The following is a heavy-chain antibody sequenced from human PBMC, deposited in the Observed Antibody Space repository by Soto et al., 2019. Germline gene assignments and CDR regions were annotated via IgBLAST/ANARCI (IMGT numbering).Heavy chain of an antibody. V-gene: IGHV4-59*01. D-gene: IGHD3-10*01. Sequence: PSETLFLTCSVSGGSMSEYFWSWIRQSPGKGLEWIGYIYYLGSTDYNPSLKSRVTISVDTSKRQFSLRLTSVTAADTAVYYCARDGYDGSGSPYPAYWGPGIQVTVSS. CDR3: ARDGYDGSGSPYPAY. CDR2: IYYLGST. CDR1: GGSMSEYF. J-gene: IGHJ4*02.